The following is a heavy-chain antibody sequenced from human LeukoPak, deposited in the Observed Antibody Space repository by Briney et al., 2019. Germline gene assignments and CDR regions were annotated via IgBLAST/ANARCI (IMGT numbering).Heavy chain of an antibody. D-gene: IGHD3-10*01. J-gene: IGHJ5*02. CDR2: IWPDGSDK. V-gene: IGHV3-7*01. CDR3: GRWGVNAGLDR. Sequence: GGSLRLSCAASGFTFSDYCMAWGRQAPGEGLEGVANIWPDGSDKYHVDSVRSRFTISRDNAQNSLNLQMNSLRAEDSGVYYCGRWGVNAGLDRWGQGTLVIVSS. CDR1: GFTFSDYC.